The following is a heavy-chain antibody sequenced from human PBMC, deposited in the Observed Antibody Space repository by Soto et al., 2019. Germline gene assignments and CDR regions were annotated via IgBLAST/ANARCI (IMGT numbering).Heavy chain of an antibody. CDR2: IYYSGST. J-gene: IGHJ5*02. CDR1: GGSISSSSYY. CDR3: ARQYDILTGYSNP. D-gene: IGHD3-9*01. V-gene: IGHV4-39*01. Sequence: SETLSLTCTVSGGSISSSSYYWGWIRQPPGKGLEWIGSIYYSGSTYYNPSLKSRVTISVDTSKNQFSLKLSSVTAADTAVYYCARQYDILTGYSNPWGQGTLVTVSS.